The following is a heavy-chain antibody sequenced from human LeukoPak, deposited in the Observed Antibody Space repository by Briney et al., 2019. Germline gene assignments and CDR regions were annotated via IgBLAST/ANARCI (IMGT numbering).Heavy chain of an antibody. Sequence: GGSLRLSCAASGFTFSSYGMHWVRQAPGKGLEWVAFIRYDGSNKYYADSVKGRFTISRDNSKNTLYLQMNSLRAEDTAVYYCAKVPLLRYFDWLAARGDDCWGQGTLVTVSS. V-gene: IGHV3-30*02. D-gene: IGHD3-9*01. CDR1: GFTFSSYG. J-gene: IGHJ4*02. CDR2: IRYDGSNK. CDR3: AKVPLLRYFDWLAARGDDC.